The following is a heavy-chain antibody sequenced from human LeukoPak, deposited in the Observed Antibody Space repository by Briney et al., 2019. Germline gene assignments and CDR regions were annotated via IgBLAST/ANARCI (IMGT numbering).Heavy chain of an antibody. CDR1: GGTFSSYA. CDR2: IIPIFGTA. J-gene: IGHJ6*03. CDR3: ARAFRNEIGLGSSSLDYYYYMDV. D-gene: IGHD6-6*01. V-gene: IGHV1-69*05. Sequence: GASVKVSYKASGGTFSSYAISWVRQAPGQGLEWMGGIIPIFGTANYAQKFQGRVTITTDESTSTAYMELSSLRSEDTAVYYCARAFRNEIGLGSSSLDYYYYMDVWGKGTTVTVSS.